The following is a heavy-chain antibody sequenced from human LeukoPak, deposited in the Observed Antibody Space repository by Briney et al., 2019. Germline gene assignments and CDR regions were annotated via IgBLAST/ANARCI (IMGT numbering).Heavy chain of an antibody. D-gene: IGHD1-26*01. Sequence: PGGSLRLSCAASGFSFSTYSMSWVRQAPGKGLEWVSYISSSGSTMYYADSVKGRFTISRDNAKNSLYLQMNSLRAEDTSVYYCARVDPGSSVDYWGQGTLVTVSS. J-gene: IGHJ4*02. CDR1: GFSFSTYS. V-gene: IGHV3-48*04. CDR2: ISSSGSTM. CDR3: ARVDPGSSVDY.